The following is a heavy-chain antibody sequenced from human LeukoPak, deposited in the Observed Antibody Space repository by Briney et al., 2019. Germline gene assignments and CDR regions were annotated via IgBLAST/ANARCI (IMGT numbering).Heavy chain of an antibody. J-gene: IGHJ6*02. V-gene: IGHV3-7*03. CDR2: INHNGNVN. Sequence: GGSLRLSCAASGFTFSSYWMNWARQAPGKGLEWVASINHNGNVNYYVDSVKGRFTISRDNAKNSLYLQMSNLRAEDTAVYFCARGGGLDVWGQGTTVIVSS. CDR1: GFTFSSYW. D-gene: IGHD3-16*01. CDR3: ARGGGLDV.